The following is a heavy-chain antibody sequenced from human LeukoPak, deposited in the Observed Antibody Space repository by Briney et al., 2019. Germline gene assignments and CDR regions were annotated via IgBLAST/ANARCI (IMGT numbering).Heavy chain of an antibody. J-gene: IGHJ4*02. V-gene: IGHV5-51*01. CDR2: IYPGDSDT. CDR3: ARQVLSQKLGYYFDY. Sequence: GESLKISCKGSGYSFTSYWIGWVRQMPGKGLEWMGIIYPGDSDTRYSPSFQGQVTISGDKSISTAYLQWSSLKASDTAMYYCARQVLSQKLGYYFDYWGQGTLVTVSS. D-gene: IGHD6-13*01. CDR1: GYSFTSYW.